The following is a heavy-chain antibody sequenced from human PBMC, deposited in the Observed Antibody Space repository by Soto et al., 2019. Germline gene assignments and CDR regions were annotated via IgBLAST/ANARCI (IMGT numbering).Heavy chain of an antibody. D-gene: IGHD6-19*01. CDR2: INPNGGGT. Sequence: ASVKVSCKASGYTFSGFYMHWVRQAPGQGLEWMGWINPNGGGTKSAEKFQGRVTTTRDTSISTAYMELSRLTSDDTAVYYCASAAVTGTAGLDFWGQGTQVTVSS. CDR1: GYTFSGFY. J-gene: IGHJ4*02. CDR3: ASAAVTGTAGLDF. V-gene: IGHV1-2*02.